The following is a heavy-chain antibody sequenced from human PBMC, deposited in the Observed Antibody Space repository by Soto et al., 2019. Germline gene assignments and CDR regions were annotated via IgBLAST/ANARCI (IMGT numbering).Heavy chain of an antibody. Sequence: PGGSLRLSCAASGFTFSSYSMNWVRQAPGKGLEWVSYISSNGITIYYADSVKGRFIISRDNSKNTLYLQMDSLTVDDTALYYGSKGQFQVVMDFWGQGSTVTVYS. D-gene: IGHD2-15*01. V-gene: IGHV3-48*04. J-gene: IGHJ6*02. CDR3: SKGQFQVVMDF. CDR2: ISSNGITI. CDR1: GFTFSSYS.